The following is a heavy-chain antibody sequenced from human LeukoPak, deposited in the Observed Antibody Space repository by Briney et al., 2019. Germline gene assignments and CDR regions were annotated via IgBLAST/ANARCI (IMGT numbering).Heavy chain of an antibody. V-gene: IGHV3-30*02. CDR2: IRYDGRSE. J-gene: IGHJ4*02. CDR3: ARTRLGTSTSFYFDL. Sequence: PGGSPRLSCAASEFIFSDYDMHWVRQAPGKGLEWVALIRYDGRSEYYSGYMQGRFTISRDNSKNNLFLNMNSLGPEDTAVYFCARTRLGTSTSFYFDLWGQGTLVTVSS. CDR1: EFIFSDYD. D-gene: IGHD1-26*01.